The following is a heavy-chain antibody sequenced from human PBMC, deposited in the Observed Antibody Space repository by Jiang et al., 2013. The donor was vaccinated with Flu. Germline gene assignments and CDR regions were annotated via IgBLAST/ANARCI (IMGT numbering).Heavy chain of an antibody. V-gene: IGHV3-23*01. D-gene: IGHD3-22*01. J-gene: IGHJ4*02. Sequence: GLEWVSAISGSGGSTYYADSVKGRFTISRDNSKNTLYLQMNSLRAEDTAVYYCAKPPYYYDSSGYYYFDYWGQGTLVTVSS. CDR2: ISGSGGST. CDR3: AKPPYYYDSSGYYYFDY.